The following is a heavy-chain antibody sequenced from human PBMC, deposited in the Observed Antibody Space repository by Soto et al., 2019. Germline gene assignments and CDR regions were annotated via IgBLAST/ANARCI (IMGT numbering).Heavy chain of an antibody. V-gene: IGHV1-69*08. J-gene: IGHJ5*02. CDR3: AGDPDSHYNDSHASSYP. D-gene: IGHD3-22*01. CDR1: GGTFSTYT. Sequence: QVQLVQSGAEVKKPGSSVKVSCKASGGTFSTYTITWLRQAPGQGLEWMGRIIPIIGIINYAQKFQGRVTITADKFTGTAYMELTRLRSDDTAVDYCAGDPDSHYNDSHASSYPWGQGTLVTVSS. CDR2: IIPIIGII.